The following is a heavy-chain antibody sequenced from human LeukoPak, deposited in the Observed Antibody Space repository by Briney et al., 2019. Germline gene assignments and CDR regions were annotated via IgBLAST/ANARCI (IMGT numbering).Heavy chain of an antibody. D-gene: IGHD2-15*01. CDR2: IYHSGST. Sequence: SETLSLTCTVSGGSIDSRSYYWDWIRQAPGKGLEWIVTIYHSGSTEYNPSLKSRVAIFVDTSKNQFSLILHSVAAADTAVYYCARRSEFDNTHYHYFDYWGQGALVTVSS. CDR1: GGSIDSRSYY. V-gene: IGHV4-39*01. J-gene: IGHJ4*02. CDR3: ARRSEFDNTHYHYFDY.